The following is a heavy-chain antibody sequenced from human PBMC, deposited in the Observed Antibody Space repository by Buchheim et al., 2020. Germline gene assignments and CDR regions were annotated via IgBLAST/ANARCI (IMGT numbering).Heavy chain of an antibody. D-gene: IGHD5-24*01. Sequence: QVQLVQSGAEVKKPGASVKVSCKASGYTFTGYYMHWVRQAPGQGLEWMGWINPNSGGTNYAQKVQGWVTMTRDTYISTAYMELSRLRSDDTAVYYCARGGNGSTAFDFWGQGTL. V-gene: IGHV1-2*04. CDR1: GYTFTGYY. J-gene: IGHJ4*02. CDR3: ARGGNGSTAFDF. CDR2: INPNSGGT.